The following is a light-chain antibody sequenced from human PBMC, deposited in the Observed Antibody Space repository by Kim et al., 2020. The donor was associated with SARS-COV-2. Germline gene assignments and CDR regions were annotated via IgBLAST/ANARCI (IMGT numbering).Light chain of an antibody. Sequence: DIQMTQSPSSLSASVGDRVTITCRASQRIDNSLAWFQQKPGKVPNLLISAAFALQTGVPSSFIGNGSGTAFTLTITSLQPEDVATYYCQKNNSAPPTFGQGTKVDIK. CDR3: QKNNSAPPT. CDR1: QRIDNS. CDR2: AAF. V-gene: IGKV1-27*01. J-gene: IGKJ1*01.